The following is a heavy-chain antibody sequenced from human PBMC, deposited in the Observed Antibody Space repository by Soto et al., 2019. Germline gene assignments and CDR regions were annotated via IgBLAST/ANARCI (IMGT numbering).Heavy chain of an antibody. CDR3: ARDDYGGDSVYWYSDL. CDR2: IDTSGSTI. V-gene: IGHV3-48*03. J-gene: IGHJ2*01. CDR1: GFTLSSYE. D-gene: IGHD4-17*01. Sequence: EVQLVESGGGLVQPGGSLRLPCVASGFTLSSYEINWVRQAPGKGLEWLSYIDTSGSTIYYADSVKGRFTISRDNAKNSLYLQMNSLRAEDTAVYYCARDDYGGDSVYWYSDLWGRGTLVTVSS.